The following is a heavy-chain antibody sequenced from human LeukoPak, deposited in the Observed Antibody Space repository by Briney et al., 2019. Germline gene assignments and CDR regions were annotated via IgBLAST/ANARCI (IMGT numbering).Heavy chain of an antibody. CDR1: GYTFTSHG. Sequence: ASVKVPCKASGYTFTSHGISWVRQAPGQGLEWMGWISTYNGNTNYAQKLQGRVSMTTDTSTSTAYMDLRSLRSDDTAVYYCARVDYYDSSPDYYYYYYMDVWGKGTTVTVSS. J-gene: IGHJ6*03. V-gene: IGHV1-18*01. CDR3: ARVDYYDSSPDYYYYYYMDV. CDR2: ISTYNGNT. D-gene: IGHD3-22*01.